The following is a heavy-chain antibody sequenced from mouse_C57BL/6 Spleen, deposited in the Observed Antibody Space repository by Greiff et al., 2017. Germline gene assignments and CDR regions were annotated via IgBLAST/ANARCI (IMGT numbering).Heavy chain of an antibody. CDR1: GFTFSDYY. CDR3: ARVGYYPSWYFDV. CDR2: INYDGSST. D-gene: IGHD2-3*01. J-gene: IGHJ1*03. Sequence: EVMLVESEGGLVQPGSSMKLSCTASGFTFSDYYMAWVRQVPEKGLEWVANINYDGSSTYYLDSLKSRFIISRDNAKNILYLQMSSLKSEDTATYYCARVGYYPSWYFDVWGTGTTVTVSS. V-gene: IGHV5-16*01.